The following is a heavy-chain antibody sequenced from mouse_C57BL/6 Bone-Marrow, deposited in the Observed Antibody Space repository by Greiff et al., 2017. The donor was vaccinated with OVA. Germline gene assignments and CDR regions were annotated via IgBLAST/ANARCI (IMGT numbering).Heavy chain of an antibody. Sequence: VQLQQSGPGLVKPSQTVFLTCTVTGISITTGNYRWSWIRQFPGNKLEWIGYIYYSGTITYNPSLTSRTTITRDTPKNQFFLEMNSLTAEDTATYYCARDANSFSGSFDVWGTGTTVTVSS. V-gene: IGHV3-5*01. J-gene: IGHJ1*03. CDR1: GISITTGNYR. CDR3: ARDANSFSGSFDV. D-gene: IGHD3-1*01. CDR2: IYYSGTI.